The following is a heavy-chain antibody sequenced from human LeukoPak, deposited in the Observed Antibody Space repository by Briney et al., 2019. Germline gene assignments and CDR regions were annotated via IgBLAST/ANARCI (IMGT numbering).Heavy chain of an antibody. CDR3: ARDGTAMARHYYYYYMDV. Sequence: GASVKVSCKASGYTFTSYGISWVRQAPGQGLEWMGWINPNSGGTNYAQKFQGRVTMTRDTSISTAYMELSRLRSDDTAVYYCARDGTAMARHYYYYYMDVWGKGTTVTVSS. V-gene: IGHV1-2*02. CDR1: GYTFTSYG. CDR2: INPNSGGT. D-gene: IGHD5-18*01. J-gene: IGHJ6*03.